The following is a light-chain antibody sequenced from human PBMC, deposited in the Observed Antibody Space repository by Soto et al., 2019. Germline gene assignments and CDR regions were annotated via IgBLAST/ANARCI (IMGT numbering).Light chain of an antibody. J-gene: IGLJ1*01. Sequence: QSVLTQPPSASGTPGQRVTISCSGSSSNIGSNTVNWYQQLPGTAPKLLIYSNNQRPSGVPDRFSGSKSGTSASLAISGLQSEDEADYYCAAWDDSLNVVFGTGTKVNVL. CDR1: SSNIGSNT. CDR2: SNN. CDR3: AAWDDSLNVV. V-gene: IGLV1-44*01.